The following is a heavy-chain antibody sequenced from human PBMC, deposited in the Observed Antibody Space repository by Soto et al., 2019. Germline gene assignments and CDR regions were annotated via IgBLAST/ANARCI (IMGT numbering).Heavy chain of an antibody. CDR1: GGSISSGDYY. Sequence: PSETLSLTCTVSGGSISSGDYYWSWIRQPPGKGLEWIGYIYYSGSTYYNPSLKSRVTISVDTSKNQFSLKLSSVTAADTAVYYCARGGGHKIGWFDPWGQGTLVTVSS. CDR2: IYYSGST. J-gene: IGHJ5*02. D-gene: IGHD3-16*01. CDR3: ARGGGHKIGWFDP. V-gene: IGHV4-30-4*01.